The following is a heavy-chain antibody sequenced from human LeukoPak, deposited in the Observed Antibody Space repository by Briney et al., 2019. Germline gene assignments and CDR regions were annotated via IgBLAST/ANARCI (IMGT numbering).Heavy chain of an antibody. Sequence: SSETLSLTCTVSGGSISSYYWSWLRQPPGKGLEWIGYIYYSGSTNYNPSLKSRVTISVDTSKNQFSLKLSSVTAADTAVYYCARESRLVVVAATGPYWYFDLWGRGTLVTVSS. D-gene: IGHD2-15*01. V-gene: IGHV4-59*01. CDR3: ARESRLVVVAATGPYWYFDL. CDR2: IYYSGST. CDR1: GGSISSYY. J-gene: IGHJ2*01.